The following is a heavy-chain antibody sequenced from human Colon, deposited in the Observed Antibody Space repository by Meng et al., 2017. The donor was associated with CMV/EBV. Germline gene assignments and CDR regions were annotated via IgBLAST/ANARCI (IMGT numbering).Heavy chain of an antibody. J-gene: IGHJ5*02. CDR3: ARGRNWFDP. Sequence: LSLTCTVANGSISKFDCTWIRQAPGKGLEWIGHMYYGGSTKYNPSLESRLTMSVDTSKNQFSLKLSAVTAADTAVYYCARGRNWFDPWGRGTLVTVSS. CDR1: NGSISKFD. V-gene: IGHV4-59*01. CDR2: MYYGGST.